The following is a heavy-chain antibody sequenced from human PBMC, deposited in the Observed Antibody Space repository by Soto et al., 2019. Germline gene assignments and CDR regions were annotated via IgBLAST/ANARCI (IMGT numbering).Heavy chain of an antibody. CDR3: ARAVAGTWPDY. CDR2: ISSYNYNT. J-gene: IGHJ4*02. V-gene: IGHV1-18*04. Sequence: ASEKVSCKASGYTFTSYGISWVRETPGQGLEWMGWISSYNYNTIYAQKLQSRVTMTTDTATSTAYMELRSLRSDDTAAYYCARAVAGTWPDYWGQGTLVTVSS. CDR1: GYTFTSYG. D-gene: IGHD6-19*01.